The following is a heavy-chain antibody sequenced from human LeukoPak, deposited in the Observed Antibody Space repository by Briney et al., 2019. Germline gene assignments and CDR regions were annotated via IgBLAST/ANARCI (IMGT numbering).Heavy chain of an antibody. CDR2: ISAYNGNT. V-gene: IGHV1-18*01. J-gene: IGHJ6*02. D-gene: IGHD1-14*01. Sequence: EASVTVSCKASGYTFTSYGISWVRQAPGQGLEWMGWISAYNGNTNYAQKLQGRVTMTTDTSTSTAYMELRSLRSDDTAVYYCARDSGSRPSYYYYGMDVWGQGTTVTVSS. CDR3: ARDSGSRPSYYYYGMDV. CDR1: GYTFTSYG.